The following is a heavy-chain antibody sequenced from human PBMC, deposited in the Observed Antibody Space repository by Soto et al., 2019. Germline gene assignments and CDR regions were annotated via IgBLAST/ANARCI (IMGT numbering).Heavy chain of an antibody. J-gene: IGHJ6*02. D-gene: IGHD2-15*01. CDR2: INAGGDYA. V-gene: IGHV3-23*01. Sequence: DVQLLDSGGGLVQPGGSLRLSCAASKFSFRSHAMGWVRQAPGKGLDWVSVINAGGDYAYYKDSVKGRFTISRDESTNTLYLNMNSLRAEETAVYYCARCRVAATTHHGLDVWGQGTTVTVSS. CDR1: KFSFRSHA. CDR3: ARCRVAATTHHGLDV.